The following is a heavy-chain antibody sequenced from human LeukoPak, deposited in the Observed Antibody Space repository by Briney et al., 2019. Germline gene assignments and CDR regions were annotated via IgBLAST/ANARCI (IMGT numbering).Heavy chain of an antibody. D-gene: IGHD6-19*01. CDR2: INSSGSYI. CDR3: AKLTHDGYASGWYLIVDYFDY. V-gene: IGHV3-21*01. CDR1: AFTFSSFG. Sequence: PGGSLRLSCAASAFTFSSFGMSWVRQAPGKGLEWVSSINSSGSYIYYADSVKGRFTISRDNAKNSLYLQMNSLRVEDTAVYYCAKLTHDGYASGWYLIVDYFDYWGQGTLVTVS. J-gene: IGHJ4*02.